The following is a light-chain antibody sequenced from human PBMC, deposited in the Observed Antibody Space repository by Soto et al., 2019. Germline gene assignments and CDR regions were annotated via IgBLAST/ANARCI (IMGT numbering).Light chain of an antibody. CDR1: SSNIGAGYD. J-gene: IGLJ2*01. CDR3: QSYDSSLRRV. V-gene: IGLV1-40*01. CDR2: GNN. Sequence: QSVLTQPPSVSVAPGQRVTISCTGSSSNIGAGYDVYWYQQLPGTAPTLLIYGNNNRPSGVPDRFSGSKSGTSASLAITGLQAEDEADYCCQSYDSSLRRVFGGGTKLTVL.